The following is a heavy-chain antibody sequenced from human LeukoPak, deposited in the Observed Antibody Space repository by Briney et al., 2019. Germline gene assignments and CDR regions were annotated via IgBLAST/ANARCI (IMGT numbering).Heavy chain of an antibody. CDR2: ISYDGSNK. D-gene: IGHD3-22*01. Sequence: GGSLRLSCAASGFTFSSYAMSWVRQAPGKGLEWVAVISYDGSNKYYADSVKGRFTISRDNSKNTLYLQMNSLRAEDTAVYYCATRYYYDSSALPLGYWGQGTLVTVSS. V-gene: IGHV3-30-3*01. J-gene: IGHJ4*02. CDR1: GFTFSSYA. CDR3: ATRYYYDSSALPLGY.